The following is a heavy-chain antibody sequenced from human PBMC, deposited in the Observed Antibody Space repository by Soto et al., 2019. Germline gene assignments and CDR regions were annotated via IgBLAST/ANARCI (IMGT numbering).Heavy chain of an antibody. V-gene: IGHV3-23*01. CDR2: ISGSGGST. D-gene: IGHD2-2*01. CDR1: GFTFSSYA. CDR3: ATTLKCRSTSCVDAFDI. J-gene: IGHJ3*02. Sequence: GGSLRLSCAASGFTFSSYAMSWVRQAPGKGLEWVSAISGSGGSTYYADSVKGRFTISRDNSKNTLYLQMNSLRAEDTAVYYCATTLKCRSTSCVDAFDIWGQGTMVTVSS.